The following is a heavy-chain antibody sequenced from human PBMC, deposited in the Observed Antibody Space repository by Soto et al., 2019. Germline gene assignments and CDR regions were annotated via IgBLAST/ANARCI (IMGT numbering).Heavy chain of an antibody. CDR2: IYDSGIT. V-gene: IGHV4-30-4*01. CDR3: ARDVAHGYTENV. Sequence: SETLSLTCTVSGGSIRSGGYYWSWIRQPPGKGLEWIGYIYDSGITNYTPSLKGRVTMSLDRSNNQVSLKLSSVTAADTAVYFCARDVAHGYTENVWGQGTMVTVSS. J-gene: IGHJ3*01. CDR1: GGSIRSGGYY. D-gene: IGHD5-18*01.